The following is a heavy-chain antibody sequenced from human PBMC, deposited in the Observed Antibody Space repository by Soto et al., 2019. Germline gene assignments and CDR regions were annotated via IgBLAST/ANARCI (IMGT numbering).Heavy chain of an antibody. CDR1: GFTFSSYG. J-gene: IGHJ6*02. Sequence: QVQLVESGGGVVQPRRSLRLSCAASGFTFSSYGMHWVRQAPGKGLEWVAVISYDGSNKYYADSVKGRFTISRDNSKNTLYLQMNSLRAEDTAVYYCAKDLDDFWSGYYGVNYYYYGMDVWGQGTTVAVSS. V-gene: IGHV3-30*18. CDR2: ISYDGSNK. D-gene: IGHD3-3*01. CDR3: AKDLDDFWSGYYGVNYYYYGMDV.